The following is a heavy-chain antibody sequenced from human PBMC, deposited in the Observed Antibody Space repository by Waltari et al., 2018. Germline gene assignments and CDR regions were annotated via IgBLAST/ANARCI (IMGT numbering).Heavy chain of an antibody. J-gene: IGHJ3*02. D-gene: IGHD6-13*01. CDR3: AKGRVAAAGMVPLNDAFDI. V-gene: IGHV3-33*03. CDR2: IWYDGSNK. Sequence: QVQLVESGGGVVQPGRSLRLSCAASGFTFSSYGMHWVRQAPGKGLEWVAVIWYDGSNKDYADSVKCLFTISRDKSKNTLYLQMNSLRAEDTAVYYCAKGRVAAAGMVPLNDAFDIWGQGTMVTVSS. CDR1: GFTFSSYG.